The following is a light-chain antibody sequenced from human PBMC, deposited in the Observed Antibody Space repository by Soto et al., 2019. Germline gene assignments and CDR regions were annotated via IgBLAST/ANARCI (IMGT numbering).Light chain of an antibody. V-gene: IGLV2-23*02. CDR3: CSYAATTAFVV. CDR2: EAT. CDR1: SSALGSDNL. J-gene: IGLJ2*01. Sequence: QSALSQPASVSGSRGQSITISCTGPSSALGSDNLVSWYQQFPGQPPKLVIYEATKRPSGVSYRFSGSKSGNTASLTISGLQADDEADYYCCSYAATTAFVVFGGGTKLTVL.